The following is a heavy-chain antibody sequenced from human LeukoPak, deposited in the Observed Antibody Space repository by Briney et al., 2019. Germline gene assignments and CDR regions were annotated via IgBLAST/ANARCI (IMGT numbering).Heavy chain of an antibody. Sequence: PSETLSLTCPVSGGSISSYYWSWIRQPPGEGLEWIGYIYYSGSTNYNPSLKTRVTISVDTSKNQFSLKLSSVTAADTAVYYCARDPRKRYYYDSSGSNWFDPWGQGTLVTVSS. CDR2: IYYSGST. D-gene: IGHD3-22*01. CDR1: GGSISSYY. V-gene: IGHV4-59*01. CDR3: ARDPRKRYYYDSSGSNWFDP. J-gene: IGHJ5*02.